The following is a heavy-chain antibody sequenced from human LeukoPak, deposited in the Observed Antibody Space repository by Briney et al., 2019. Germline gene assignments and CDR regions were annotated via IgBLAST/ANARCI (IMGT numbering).Heavy chain of an antibody. J-gene: IGHJ6*03. CDR1: GFTFSSYS. D-gene: IGHD6-13*01. CDR2: ISSSSSTI. Sequence: GGSLRLSCAASGFTFSSYSMNWVRQAPGKGLEWVSYISSSSSTIYYADSVKGRFTISRDNSKNTLYLQMNSLRAEDTAVYYCAKDFDGSTWFGRNYMDVWGKGTTVTVSS. CDR3: AKDFDGSTWFGRNYMDV. V-gene: IGHV3-48*01.